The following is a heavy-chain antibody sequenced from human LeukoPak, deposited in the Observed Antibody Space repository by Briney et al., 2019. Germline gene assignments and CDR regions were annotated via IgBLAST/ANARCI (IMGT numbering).Heavy chain of an antibody. CDR2: MYHSGST. CDR3: ARPYYYDSRIDP. J-gene: IGHJ5*02. V-gene: IGHV4-30-4*01. CDR1: GGSISSGDYY. D-gene: IGHD3-22*01. Sequence: SETLSLTCTVSGGSISSGDYYWSWIRQPPGKGLEWIAYMYHSGSTYYNPSLKSRVTMSAYTSKNQLSLKLSSVTAADTAVYYCARPYYYDSRIDPWGQGILVTVSS.